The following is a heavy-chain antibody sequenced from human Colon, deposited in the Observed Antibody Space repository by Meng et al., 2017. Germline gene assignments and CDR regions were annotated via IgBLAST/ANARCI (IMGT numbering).Heavy chain of an antibody. CDR3: ARYVFDSSSLYSNWFDP. CDR1: GVSISSNKW. V-gene: IGHV4-4*02. D-gene: IGHD3-22*01. CDR2: SHHSGST. Sequence: QVQLQESGPGLVRPSGTLSLTCGVSGVSISSNKWWSWVRQPPGKGLEWIGESHHSGSTNYNPSLKSRVAISVDTSKNQLSLKLSSMTAADTAVYYCARYVFDSSSLYSNWFDPWGQGTLVTVSS. J-gene: IGHJ5*02.